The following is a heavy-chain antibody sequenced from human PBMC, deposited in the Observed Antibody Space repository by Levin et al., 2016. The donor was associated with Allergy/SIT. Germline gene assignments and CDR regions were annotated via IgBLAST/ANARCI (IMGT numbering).Heavy chain of an antibody. J-gene: IGHJ4*02. CDR1: GGSISSSSYY. CDR3: AYSSSWLRRGYFDY. Sequence: SETLSLTCTVSGGSISSSSYYWGWIRQPPGKGLEWIGSIYYSGSTYYNPSLKSRVTISVDTSKNQFSLKLSSVTAADTAVYYCAYSSSWLRRGYFDYWGQGTLVTVSS. CDR2: IYYSGST. D-gene: IGHD5-12*01. V-gene: IGHV4-39*01.